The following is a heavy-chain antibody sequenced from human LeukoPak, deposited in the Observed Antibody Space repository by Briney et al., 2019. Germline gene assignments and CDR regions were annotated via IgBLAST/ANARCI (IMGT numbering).Heavy chain of an antibody. CDR2: IYPGDSDT. D-gene: IGHD2-15*01. J-gene: IGHJ4*02. V-gene: IGHV5-51*01. CDR3: ARRGCNGGSCYGY. Sequence: GESLKISCKGSGYSFSNDWIGWVRQMPGKGLEWMGIIYPGDSDTRYSPSFQGQVTISADKSISTAYLQWSSLEASDTAMYYCARRGCNGGSCYGYWGQGTLVTVSS. CDR1: GYSFSNDW.